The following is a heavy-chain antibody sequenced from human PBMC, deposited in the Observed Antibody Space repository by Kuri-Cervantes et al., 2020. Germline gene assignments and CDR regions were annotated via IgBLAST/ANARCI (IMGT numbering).Heavy chain of an antibody. Sequence: GGSLRLSCAASGFTFSSYWMHWVRQAPGKGLEWVSGISWNSGSIGYADSVKGRFTISRDNAKNSLYLQMNSLRAEDTALYYCAKGGRIAVAGNSFDYWGQGTLVTVSS. CDR2: ISWNSGSI. J-gene: IGHJ4*02. CDR3: AKGGRIAVAGNSFDY. D-gene: IGHD6-19*01. CDR1: GFTFSSYW. V-gene: IGHV3-9*01.